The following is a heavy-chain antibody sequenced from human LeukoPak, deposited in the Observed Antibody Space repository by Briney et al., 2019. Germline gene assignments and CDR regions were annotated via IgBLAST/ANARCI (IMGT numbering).Heavy chain of an antibody. CDR3: ARTGSSSLYYYGMDV. CDR2: IYTSGST. V-gene: IGHV4-4*07. CDR1: GGSISSYY. J-gene: IGHJ6*02. Sequence: LETLSLTCTVSGGSISSYYWSWIRQPAGKGLEWIGRIYTSGSTNYNPSLKSRVTMSVDTSKNQFSLKLSSVTAADTAVYYCARTGSSSLYYYGMDVWGQGTTVTVSS. D-gene: IGHD6-6*01.